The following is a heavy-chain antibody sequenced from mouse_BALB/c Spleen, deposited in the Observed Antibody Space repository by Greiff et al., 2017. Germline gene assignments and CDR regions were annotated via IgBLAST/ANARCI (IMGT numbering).Heavy chain of an antibody. D-gene: IGHD1-1*01. CDR1: GFNIKDTY. CDR3: TFGSRSDY. J-gene: IGHJ2*01. V-gene: IGHV14-3*02. Sequence: VQLKQSGAELVKPGASVKLSCTASGFNIKDTYMHWVKQRPEQGLEWIGRIDPANGNTKYDPKFQGKATITADTSSNTAYLQLSSLTSEDTAVYYCTFGSRSDYWGQGTTLTVSS. CDR2: IDPANGNT.